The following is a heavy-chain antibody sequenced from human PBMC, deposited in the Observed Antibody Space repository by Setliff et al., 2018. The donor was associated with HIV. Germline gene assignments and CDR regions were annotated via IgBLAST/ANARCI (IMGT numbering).Heavy chain of an antibody. V-gene: IGHV1-69*05. CDR2: IIPMFGTG. Sequence: ASVKVSCKAAGGTFSSYGISWVRQAPGQGLEWMGGIIPMFGTGFYAQKFRDRVTITTDENRSTAYMELNSLRPEDTGVFYCARVGHSSSYHYYGMDVWGQGTTVTVSS. D-gene: IGHD6-13*01. CDR3: ARVGHSSSYHYYGMDV. CDR1: GGTFSSYG. J-gene: IGHJ6*02.